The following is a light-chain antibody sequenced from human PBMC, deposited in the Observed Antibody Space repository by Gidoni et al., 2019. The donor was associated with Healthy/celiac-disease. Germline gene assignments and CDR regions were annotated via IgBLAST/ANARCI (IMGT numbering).Light chain of an antibody. CDR1: QSVSSY. CDR2: DAS. V-gene: IGKV3-11*01. Sequence: IGLTQSPASLSLSPGERATLSCRASQSVSSYLAWYQQKPGQAPRLLLYDASNSATGILARFSSSGSWTDFTITISSIEPEDFAVYYRQQRSNWPLITFGQGTRLEIK. J-gene: IGKJ5*01. CDR3: QQRSNWPLIT.